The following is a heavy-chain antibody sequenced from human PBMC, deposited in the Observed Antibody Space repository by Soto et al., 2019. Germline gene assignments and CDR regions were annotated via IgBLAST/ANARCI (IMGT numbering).Heavy chain of an antibody. CDR3: ARDKRYSGSYGYFQH. V-gene: IGHV3-48*02. J-gene: IGHJ1*01. CDR2: ISSSSSTI. D-gene: IGHD1-26*01. CDR1: GFTFSSYS. Sequence: SLRLSCAASGFTFSSYSMNWVRQAPGKGLEWVSYISSSSSTIYYADSVKGRFTISRDNAKNSLYLQMNSLRDEDTAVYYCARDKRYSGSYGYFQHWGQGTLVTVSS.